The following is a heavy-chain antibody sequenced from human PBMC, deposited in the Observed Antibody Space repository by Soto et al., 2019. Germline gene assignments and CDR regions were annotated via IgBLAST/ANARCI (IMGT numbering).Heavy chain of an antibody. D-gene: IGHD2-21*01. CDR2: IIPIHGNT. J-gene: IGHJ3*02. CDR1: GGTFTSYT. Sequence: SVKVSCKASGGTFTSYTISWVRQAPGQGLEWMGRIIPIHGNTNYAQKFQGRVTMTTDTSTSTAYMELRSLRSDDTAVYYCARDHRSIYAFDIWGQGTMVTVSS. CDR3: ARDHRSIYAFDI. V-gene: IGHV1-69*08.